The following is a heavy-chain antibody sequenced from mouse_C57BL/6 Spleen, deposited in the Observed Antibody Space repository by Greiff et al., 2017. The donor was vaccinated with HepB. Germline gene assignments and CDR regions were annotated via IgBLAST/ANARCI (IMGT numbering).Heavy chain of an antibody. D-gene: IGHD1-1*01. CDR3: SYYGSSYDY. CDR2: IDPETGGT. Sequence: QVQLQQSGAELVRPGASVTLSCKASGYTFTDYEMHWVKQTPVHGLEWIGAIDPETGGTAYNQKFKGKAILTADKSSSTAYMELRSLTSEDSAVYYCSYYGSSYDYWGQGTTLTVSS. V-gene: IGHV1-15*01. CDR1: GYTFTDYE. J-gene: IGHJ2*01.